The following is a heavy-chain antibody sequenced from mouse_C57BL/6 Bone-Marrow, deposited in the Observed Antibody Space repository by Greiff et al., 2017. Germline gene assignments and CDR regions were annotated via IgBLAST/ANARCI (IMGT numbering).Heavy chain of an antibody. CDR3: ARENYGSSFDY. V-gene: IGHV1-81*01. CDR2: IYPRSGNP. D-gene: IGHD1-1*01. J-gene: IGHJ2*01. CDR1: GYTFTSYG. Sequence: VQLQQSGAELARPGASVKLSCKASGYTFTSYGISWVKQRTGQGLEWIGEIYPRSGNPYYNEKFQGKATLTADKSSSTAYMELRSLTSEDSAVYFCARENYGSSFDYWGQGTTLTVSS.